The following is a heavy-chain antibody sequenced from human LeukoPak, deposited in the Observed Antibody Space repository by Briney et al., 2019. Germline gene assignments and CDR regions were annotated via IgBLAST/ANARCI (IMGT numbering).Heavy chain of an antibody. CDR2: ISGSGGST. V-gene: IGHV3-23*01. CDR3: AKDVGGQLWSEFDY. Sequence: GGSLRLSCAASGFTFSSYAMSWVRQAPGKGLEWVSAISGSGGSTYYADSVKGWFTISRDNSKNTLYLQMNSLRAEDTAVYYCAKDVGGQLWSEFDYWGQGTLVTVSS. CDR1: GFTFSSYA. J-gene: IGHJ4*02. D-gene: IGHD5-18*01.